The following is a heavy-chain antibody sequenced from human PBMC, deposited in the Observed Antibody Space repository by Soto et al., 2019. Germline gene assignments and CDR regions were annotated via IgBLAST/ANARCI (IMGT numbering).Heavy chain of an antibody. V-gene: IGHV3-9*01. J-gene: IGHJ3*02. CDR1: GFTFEDYV. CDR2: ITWNSRII. Sequence: EVQLVESGGGLVQPGRSLRLSCAASGFTFEDYVMHWVRQAPGKGLEWVSRITWNSRIIGYADSVKGRFTISRYNAKNSLYLQMNSLRAEDTALYYCAKDNDGGYDAFDIWGQGTMVTVSS. D-gene: IGHD3-16*01. CDR3: AKDNDGGYDAFDI.